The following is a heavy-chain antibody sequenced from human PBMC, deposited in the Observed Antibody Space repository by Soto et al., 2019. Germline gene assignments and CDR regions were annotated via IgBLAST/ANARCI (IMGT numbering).Heavy chain of an antibody. J-gene: IGHJ6*03. CDR2: IYYSGST. V-gene: IGHV4-59*01. CDR3: ARQKGVYYYYMDV. D-gene: IGHD3-16*01. CDR1: GGSISSYY. Sequence: ETLSLTCTVSGGSISSYYWSWIRQPPGKGLEWIGYIYYSGSTNYNPSLKSRVTISVDTSKNQFSLKLSSVTAADTAVYYCARQKGVYYYYMDVWGKGTTVTVSS.